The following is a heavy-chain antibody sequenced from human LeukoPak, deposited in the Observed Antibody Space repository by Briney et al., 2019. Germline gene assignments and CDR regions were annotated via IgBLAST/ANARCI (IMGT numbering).Heavy chain of an antibody. CDR3: ARKWKVYYDFWSGEGGPDAFDI. CDR2: IYTSGST. V-gene: IGHV4-4*07. J-gene: IGHJ3*02. D-gene: IGHD3-3*01. CDR1: GGSISSYY. Sequence: SETLSLTCTVSGGSISSYYWSWIRQPAGKGLEWIGRIYTSGSTNYNPSLKSRVTMSVDTSKNQFSLKLSSVTAADTAVYYCARKWKVYYDFWSGEGGPDAFDIWGQGTMVTVSS.